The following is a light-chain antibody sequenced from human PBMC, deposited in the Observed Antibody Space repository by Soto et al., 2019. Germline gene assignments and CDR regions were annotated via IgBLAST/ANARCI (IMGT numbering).Light chain of an antibody. J-gene: IGKJ1*01. CDR3: QQSYNTPRT. V-gene: IGKV1-39*01. CDR1: QTVTSY. Sequence: DIQMTQSPSSLSASVGDSLTLTCRASQTVTSYLNWYQQKPGKAPKLLIYGASNLQSGVPSRFSGSGSGTDFTLTISSLQPEDFATYYCQQSYNTPRTFGQGTKVDIK. CDR2: GAS.